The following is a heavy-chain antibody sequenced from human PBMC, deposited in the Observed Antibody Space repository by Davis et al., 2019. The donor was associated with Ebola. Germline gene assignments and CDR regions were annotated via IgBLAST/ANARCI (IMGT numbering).Heavy chain of an antibody. V-gene: IGHV5-51*01. CDR1: GYSFTSYW. D-gene: IGHD6-13*01. CDR3: ARLRILIAAAGPSENYLQH. J-gene: IGHJ1*01. CDR2: IYPGDSDT. Sequence: GESLKISCKGSGYSFTSYWIGWVRQMPGKGLEWMGIIYPGDSDTRYSPSFQGQVTISADKSISTAYLQWSSLKASDTAMYYCARLRILIAAAGPSENYLQHWGQGTLVTVSS.